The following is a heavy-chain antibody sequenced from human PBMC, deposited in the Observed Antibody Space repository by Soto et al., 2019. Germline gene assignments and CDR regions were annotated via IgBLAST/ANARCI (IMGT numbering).Heavy chain of an antibody. CDR2: ISGSGGST. J-gene: IGHJ5*02. V-gene: IGHV3-23*01. Sequence: GGSLRLSCAASGFTFSSYAMSWVRQAPGKGLEWVSAISGSGGSTYYADSVKGRFTISRDNSKNTLYLQMNSLRAEDTAVYYCANLLGPYSSSWYGNNWFDPWGQGTLVTVSS. CDR3: ANLLGPYSSSWYGNNWFDP. CDR1: GFTFSSYA. D-gene: IGHD6-13*01.